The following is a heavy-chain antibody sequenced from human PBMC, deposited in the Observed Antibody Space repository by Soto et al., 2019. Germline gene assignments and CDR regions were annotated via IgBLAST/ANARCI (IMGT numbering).Heavy chain of an antibody. CDR2: IFYTGVT. CDR3: VPVLDSSWYHHL. CDR1: GGSVSNASFY. Sequence: QVQLQESGPGLVKPSETLSLTCSVSGGSVSNASFYWTWIRQAPGTGLEYIGYIFYTGVTNYNPSLSSRVTISPDTSKNPFSLKLNSITAADTAVYFCVPVLDSSWYHHLWGRGTLVTVSS. V-gene: IGHV4-61*03. J-gene: IGHJ2*01. D-gene: IGHD3-22*01.